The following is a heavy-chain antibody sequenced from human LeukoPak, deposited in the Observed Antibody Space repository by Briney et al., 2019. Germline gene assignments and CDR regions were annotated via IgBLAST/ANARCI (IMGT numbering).Heavy chain of an antibody. J-gene: IGHJ3*02. CDR2: INHSGST. D-gene: IGHD3-10*01. Sequence: SETLSLTCAVYGGSFSGYYWSWIRQPPGKGLEWIGEINHSGSTNYNPSLKSRVTISVDTSKNQFSLKLSSVTAADTAVYYCARETMVRGVITSDAFDIWGQGTMVTVSS. CDR3: ARETMVRGVITSDAFDI. CDR1: GGSFSGYY. V-gene: IGHV4-34*01.